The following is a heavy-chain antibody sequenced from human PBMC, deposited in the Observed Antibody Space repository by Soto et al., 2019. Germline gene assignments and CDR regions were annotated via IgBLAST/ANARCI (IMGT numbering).Heavy chain of an antibody. CDR3: ASGYSSSWYNAFDI. CDR1: GFSFSSYW. J-gene: IGHJ3*02. Sequence: GGSLRLSCAASGFSFSSYWMHWVRQAPGKGLVWVSRINSDGSSTTYADSVKGRFTIPRDNAKNTLYVQMNSLRAEDTAVYYCASGYSSSWYNAFDIWGQGTMVTVSS. CDR2: INSDGSST. D-gene: IGHD6-13*01. V-gene: IGHV3-74*01.